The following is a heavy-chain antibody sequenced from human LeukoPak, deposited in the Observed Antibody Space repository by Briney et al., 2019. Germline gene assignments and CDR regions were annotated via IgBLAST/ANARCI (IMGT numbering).Heavy chain of an antibody. D-gene: IGHD3-9*01. V-gene: IGHV4-34*01. CDR2: INHSGST. CDR1: DGSFSGYY. J-gene: IGHJ5*02. CDR3: AREGLLTGRRPFDP. Sequence: SETLSLTCAVYDGSFSGYYWSWIRQPPGKGLEWIGEINHSGSTNYNPSLKSRVTISVDTSKNQFSLKLSSVTAADTAVYYCAREGLLTGRRPFDPWGQGTLVTVSS.